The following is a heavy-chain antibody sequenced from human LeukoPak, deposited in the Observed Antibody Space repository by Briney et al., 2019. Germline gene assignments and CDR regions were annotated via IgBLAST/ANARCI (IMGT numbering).Heavy chain of an antibody. V-gene: IGHV3-7*01. J-gene: IGHJ6*03. CDR3: ARDVDSGSYWEDYYFYYTDV. D-gene: IGHD1-26*01. CDR1: GFTFSTYW. Sequence: PGGSLRLSCAASGFTFSTYWMSWVRQAPGKGLEWVANIKQDGSEKYYVDSVKGRFTISRDTAKNSLYLQMNSLRAEDTAVYYCARDVDSGSYWEDYYFYYTDVWGKGTTVTVSS. CDR2: IKQDGSEK.